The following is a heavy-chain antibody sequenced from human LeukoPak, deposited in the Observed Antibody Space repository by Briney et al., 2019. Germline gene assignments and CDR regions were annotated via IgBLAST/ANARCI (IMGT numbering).Heavy chain of an antibody. D-gene: IGHD2-2*02. Sequence: SETLSLTCAVYGGSFSGYYWSWIRQPPGKGLEWIGEINHSGSTNYNPSLKSRVTISVDTSKNQFSLKLSSVTAADTAVYYCARGGGYCSSTSCHIIYYYGMDVWGKGTTVTVSS. CDR1: GGSFSGYY. J-gene: IGHJ6*04. CDR3: ARGGGYCSSTSCHIIYYYGMDV. V-gene: IGHV4-34*01. CDR2: INHSGST.